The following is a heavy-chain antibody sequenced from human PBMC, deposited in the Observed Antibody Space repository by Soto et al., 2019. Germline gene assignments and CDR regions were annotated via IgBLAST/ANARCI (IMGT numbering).Heavy chain of an antibody. V-gene: IGHV3-23*01. CDR2: ISGSGDRT. Sequence: GGSLRLSCAASGFTFSSYDMTWVRQAPGKGLEWVSLISGSGDRTYYADSVKGRFTISRDNSMNTLYLQMNSLRAEDTAVYYGARGARVAPHAFDIWGQGTMVTGSS. CDR1: GFTFSSYD. CDR3: ARGARVAPHAFDI. J-gene: IGHJ3*02. D-gene: IGHD5-12*01.